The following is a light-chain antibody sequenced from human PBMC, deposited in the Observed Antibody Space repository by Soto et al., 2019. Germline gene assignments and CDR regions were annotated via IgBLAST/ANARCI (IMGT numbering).Light chain of an antibody. CDR1: QSVTSNY. J-gene: IGKJ1*01. V-gene: IGKV3-20*01. CDR2: GAS. CDR3: QHYVTSLTT. Sequence: EIVLTQSPGTLSLSPGERATLSCGASQSVTSNYLAWYQQKPGQAPRLLIFGASIRVTGIPDRFIGSGSGTDLTLTIRRLEPEDFAVYYCQHYVTSLTTFGQGTKVDIK.